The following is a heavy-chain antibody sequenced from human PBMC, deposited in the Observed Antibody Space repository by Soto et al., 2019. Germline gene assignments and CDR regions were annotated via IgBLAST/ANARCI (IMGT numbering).Heavy chain of an antibody. CDR1: GGSISGYY. J-gene: IGHJ6*02. V-gene: IGHV4-4*07. CDR3: ARVRDYGLGTNRHYYGMDV. Sequence: QVQLQESGPGLVKSSETLSLTCTVSGGSISGYYWSWIRQPAGKGLEWIGRLYTMGSTNYNPSLQSRVTMSVDTSKNEFSLKVSSVTAAGTAVYFCARVRDYGLGTNRHYYGMDVWGQGTTVTVSS. CDR2: LYTMGST. D-gene: IGHD3-10*01.